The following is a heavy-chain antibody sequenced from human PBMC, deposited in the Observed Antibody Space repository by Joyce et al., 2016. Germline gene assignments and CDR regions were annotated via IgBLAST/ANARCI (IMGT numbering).Heavy chain of an antibody. Sequence: EVQLVESGGGLVQPGGSLRLSCAASGFTFSTYWMSWVRQAPGKGREWVANIKQDGSEKYYVDSVKGRFTISRDNAKNSLYLQMNSLRVEDTAVYYCARGQDFYGSGSQPLDCWGQGTLVTVSS. CDR3: ARGQDFYGSGSQPLDC. J-gene: IGHJ4*02. CDR1: GFTFSTYW. CDR2: IKQDGSEK. D-gene: IGHD3-10*01. V-gene: IGHV3-7*01.